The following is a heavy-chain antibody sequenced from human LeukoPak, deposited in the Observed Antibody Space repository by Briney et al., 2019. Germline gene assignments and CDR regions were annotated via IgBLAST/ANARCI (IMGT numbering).Heavy chain of an antibody. CDR2: INHQRGST. Sequence: SGTLSLTCAVSGVSISISNWWSWVRQPPGKGLEWIGEINHQRGSTNYNPSLKSRVTISVDESKNQFSLKLTSLTAADTAVYYCVANGYFCLNDWGQGILVTVSS. V-gene: IGHV4-4*02. D-gene: IGHD2-2*03. J-gene: IGHJ4*02. CDR1: GVSISISNW. CDR3: VANGYFCLND.